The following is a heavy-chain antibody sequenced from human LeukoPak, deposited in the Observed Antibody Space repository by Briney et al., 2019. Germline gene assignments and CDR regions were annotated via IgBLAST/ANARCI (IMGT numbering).Heavy chain of an antibody. Sequence: GGSLRLSCAASGFTFSDYSMNWVRQAPGKGLEWVSSISSSGSSYIYYADSVKGRFTISRDNSKNSLYLQMDSLRAEDTAVYYCACTRGYSSSKFDYWGQGTLVTVSS. D-gene: IGHD6-19*01. J-gene: IGHJ4*02. CDR1: GFTFSDYS. CDR2: ISSSGSSYI. CDR3: ACTRGYSSSKFDY. V-gene: IGHV3-21*01.